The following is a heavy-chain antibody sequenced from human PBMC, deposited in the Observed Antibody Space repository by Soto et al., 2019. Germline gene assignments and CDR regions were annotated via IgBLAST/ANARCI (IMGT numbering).Heavy chain of an antibody. CDR3: ARQPKSITMIVVVITHYYYYGMDV. Sequence: SETLSLTCTVSGGSISSSSYYWGWIRQPPGKGLEWIGSIYYSGSTYYNPSLKSRVTISVDTSKNQFSLKLSSVTAADTAVYYCARQPKSITMIVVVITHYYYYGMDVWGQGTTVTVSS. CDR2: IYYSGST. CDR1: GGSISSSSYY. V-gene: IGHV4-39*01. D-gene: IGHD3-22*01. J-gene: IGHJ6*02.